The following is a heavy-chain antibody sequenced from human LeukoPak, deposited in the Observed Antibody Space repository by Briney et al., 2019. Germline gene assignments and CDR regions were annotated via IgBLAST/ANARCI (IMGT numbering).Heavy chain of an antibody. J-gene: IGHJ5*02. CDR2: IKQDGSEK. CDR3: ARETHAYYYYGSGSYYNVPRFDP. CDR1: GFTFSSYW. D-gene: IGHD3-10*01. V-gene: IGHV3-7*01. Sequence: GGSLRLSCAASGFTFSSYWMSWVRQAPGKGLEWVANIKQDGSEKYYVDSVKGRFTISRDNAKNSLYLQMNSLRAEDTAVYYCARETHAYYYYGSGSYYNVPRFDPWDQGTLVTVSS.